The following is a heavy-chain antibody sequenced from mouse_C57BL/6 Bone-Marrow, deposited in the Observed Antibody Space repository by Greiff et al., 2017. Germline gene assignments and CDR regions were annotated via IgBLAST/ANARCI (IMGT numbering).Heavy chain of an antibody. V-gene: IGHV1-55*01. CDR3: AVGLFYWYFDV. Sequence: VQLQQSGAELVRPGTSVKVSCKASGYTFTSYWITWVKQRPGQGLEWIGDIYPGSGSTNYNEKFKSKATLTVDTSSSTAYMQLSSLTSEDSAVYYCAVGLFYWYFDVWGTGTTVTVSS. D-gene: IGHD3-1*01. CDR2: IYPGSGST. CDR1: GYTFTSYW. J-gene: IGHJ1*03.